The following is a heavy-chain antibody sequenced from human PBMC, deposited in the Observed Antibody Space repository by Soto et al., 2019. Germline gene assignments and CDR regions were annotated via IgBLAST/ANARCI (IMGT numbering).Heavy chain of an antibody. CDR2: IYYSGSA. CDR1: GESVTSVGDY. V-gene: IGHV4-61*08. CDR3: ARGVGFGYYYYHMDL. J-gene: IGHJ6*02. Sequence: SETLSLTCTVSGESVTSVGDYWSWIRQPPGKGLEWIGYIYYSGSAYYNPSLESRVTISIDTSKNQFSLKLTSVTAADTAVYYCARGVGFGYYYYHMDLWGQGTTVTVSS. D-gene: IGHD3-10*01.